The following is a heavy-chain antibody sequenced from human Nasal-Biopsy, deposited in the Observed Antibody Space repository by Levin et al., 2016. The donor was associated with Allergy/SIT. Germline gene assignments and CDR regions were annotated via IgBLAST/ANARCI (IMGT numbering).Heavy chain of an antibody. CDR3: ARVTDSSGWYFYFDY. D-gene: IGHD6-19*01. CDR1: GGTFSSYA. J-gene: IGHJ4*02. CDR2: IIPIFGTA. V-gene: IGHV1-69*13. Sequence: SVKVSCKASGGTFSSYAISWVRQAPGQGLEWMGGIIPIFGTANYAQKFQGRVTITADESTSTAYMELSSLRSEDTAVYYCARVTDSSGWYFYFDYWGQGTLVTVSS.